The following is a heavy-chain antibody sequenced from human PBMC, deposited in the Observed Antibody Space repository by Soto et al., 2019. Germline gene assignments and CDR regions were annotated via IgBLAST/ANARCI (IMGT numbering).Heavy chain of an antibody. CDR2: ISSTSKYI. Sequence: GGSLRLSCAASGFTFSNYSMNWVRQAPGKGLEWVSSISSTSKYIYYADSVKGRFIISRDNAKKSLYLQMNSLRAEDTAVYYCARGLSSGWFDYWGQGTLVTVSS. D-gene: IGHD6-19*01. CDR3: ARGLSSGWFDY. V-gene: IGHV3-21*01. J-gene: IGHJ5*01. CDR1: GFTFSNYS.